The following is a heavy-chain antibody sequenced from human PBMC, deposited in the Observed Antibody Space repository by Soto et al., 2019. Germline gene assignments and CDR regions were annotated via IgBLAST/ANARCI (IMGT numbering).Heavy chain of an antibody. V-gene: IGHV4-34*01. CDR2: INHSGST. Sequence: SETLSLTCAVYGGSFSGYYWSWIRQPPGKGLEWIGEINHSGSTNYNPSLKSRVTISVDTSKNQFSLKLSSGTAADTAVDYCARGQTGDVYAFDIWGQGTMVTVSS. D-gene: IGHD7-27*01. J-gene: IGHJ3*02. CDR3: ARGQTGDVYAFDI. CDR1: GGSFSGYY.